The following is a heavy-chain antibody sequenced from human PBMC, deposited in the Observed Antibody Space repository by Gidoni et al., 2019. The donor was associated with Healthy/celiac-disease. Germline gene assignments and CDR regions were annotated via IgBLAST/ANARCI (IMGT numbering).Heavy chain of an antibody. Sequence: EVQLVDSGGALVQPGGSPRLSCAASGSTLSDHYMDWVRHAPGKGLEWVGRTRNKANSYTTEYATSVKGRFTISRNDSKNSLYLQMNSLKTEDTAVYYCAREPDKAPGAFDIWGQGTMVTVSS. CDR3: AREPDKAPGAFDI. CDR1: GSTLSDHY. CDR2: TRNKANSYTT. V-gene: IGHV3-72*01. J-gene: IGHJ3*02.